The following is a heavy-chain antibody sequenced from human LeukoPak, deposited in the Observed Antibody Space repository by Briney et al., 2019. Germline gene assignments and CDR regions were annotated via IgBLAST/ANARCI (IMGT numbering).Heavy chain of an antibody. CDR2: ISGDGGST. CDR3: AKDADYYHLHYFDY. D-gene: IGHD1-26*01. CDR1: GFTFDDYA. Sequence: GRSLRLSCAASGFTFDDYAMHWVREAPGKGLGSVSLISGDGGSTYYANSVKGRFTISRDNSKNSLYLQMNSLRNEDTALYYFAKDADYYHLHYFDYWGQGTLVTVSS. J-gene: IGHJ4*02. V-gene: IGHV3-43*02.